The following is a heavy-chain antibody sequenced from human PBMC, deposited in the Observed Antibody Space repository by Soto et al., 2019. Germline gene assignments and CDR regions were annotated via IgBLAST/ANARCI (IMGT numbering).Heavy chain of an antibody. J-gene: IGHJ5*02. D-gene: IGHD3-10*01. CDR3: AGSWA. CDR1: GFT. Sequence: EVQLLESGGGLVQPGGSLRLSCAGSGFTMSWVRQAPGKGLEWVTEISGSDGSTYYADSVKGRFTISRDKSKNTLYLHMSSLRADDTAVYYCAGSWAWGKGTPVTVSS. CDR2: ISGSDGST. V-gene: IGHV3-23*01.